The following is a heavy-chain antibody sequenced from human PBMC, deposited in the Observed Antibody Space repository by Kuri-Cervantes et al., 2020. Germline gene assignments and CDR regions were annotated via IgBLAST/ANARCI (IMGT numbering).Heavy chain of an antibody. V-gene: IGHV3-7*01. CDR2: IKQDGSEK. J-gene: IGHJ5*02. D-gene: IGHD3-10*01. Sequence: GESLKISCAASGISISGHWMSWVRQAPGKGLEWVANIKQDGSEKYYVDSVKGRFTISRDNAKNSLYLQMNSLRAEDTAVYYCARAHYYGSGSLSWFDPWGQGTLVTVSS. CDR1: GISISGHW. CDR3: ARAHYYGSGSLSWFDP.